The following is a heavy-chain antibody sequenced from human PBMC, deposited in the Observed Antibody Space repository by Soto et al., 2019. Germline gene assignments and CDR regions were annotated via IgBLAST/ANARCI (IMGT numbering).Heavy chain of an antibody. J-gene: IGHJ4*02. D-gene: IGHD3-10*01. CDR2: IYPDDSDT. V-gene: IGHV5-51*01. Sequence: KGLEWMGIIYPDDSDTRYSPSFQGQVTISADKSISTAYLQWSSLKASDTAIYYCARPTTMVGGVPGSFDYWGQGIPVTV. CDR3: ARPTTMVGGVPGSFDY.